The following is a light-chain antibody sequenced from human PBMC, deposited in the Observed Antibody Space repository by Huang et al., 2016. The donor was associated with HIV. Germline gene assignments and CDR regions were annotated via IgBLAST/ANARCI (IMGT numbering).Light chain of an antibody. CDR2: WAS. J-gene: IGKJ2*01. CDR3: QQYYATPYT. CDR1: QTVLYRSTKKNY. Sequence: DIVMTQSPDALAVSLGERATINCRSSQTVLYRSTKKNYLAWFQQKAGQPPKLLIYWASTRESGVPDRFSGSGSGTEFTLTISTLQAEDVAVYYCQQYYATPYTFGQGTRLEIK. V-gene: IGKV4-1*01.